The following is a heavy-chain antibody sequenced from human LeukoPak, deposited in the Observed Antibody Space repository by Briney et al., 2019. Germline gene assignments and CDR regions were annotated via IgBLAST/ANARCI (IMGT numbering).Heavy chain of an antibody. CDR3: ARGQSLSGCYIQ. CDR2: IIPILGIA. CDR1: GGTFSSYA. D-gene: IGHD6-19*01. V-gene: IGHV1-69*04. Sequence: SVKVSCKASGGTFSSYAISWVRQAPGQGLEWMGRIIPILGIANYAQKFQGGVTITADKSTSTAYMELSSLRSEDTAVYYCARGQSLSGCYIQWGQGTLVTVSS. J-gene: IGHJ4*02.